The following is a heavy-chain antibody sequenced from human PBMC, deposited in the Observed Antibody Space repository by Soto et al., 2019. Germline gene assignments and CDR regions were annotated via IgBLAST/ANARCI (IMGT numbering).Heavy chain of an antibody. V-gene: IGHV5-51*01. CDR1: GYSFTSYW. J-gene: IGHJ6*02. CDR3: ARLAAAGTYHYYYGMDV. Sequence: PGESLKISCKGSGYSFTSYWIGWVRQMPGKGLEWMGIIYPGDSDTRYSPSFQGQVTISAGKSISTAYLQWSSLKASDTAMYYCARLAAAGTYHYYYGMDVWGQGTTVTVSS. CDR2: IYPGDSDT. D-gene: IGHD6-13*01.